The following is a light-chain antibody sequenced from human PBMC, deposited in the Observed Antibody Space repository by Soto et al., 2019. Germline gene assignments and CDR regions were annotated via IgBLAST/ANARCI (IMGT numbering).Light chain of an antibody. CDR2: KAS. CDR1: QSSSSW. V-gene: IGKV1-5*03. J-gene: IGKJ4*01. CDR3: QQYNSYLLT. Sequence: DIQMTQSPSTLSASVGDRVTITCRASQSSSSWLAWYQQKPGKAPKLLIYKASSLESGVPSRFSGSGSGTEFTLTISSLHPDDFATYYCQQYNSYLLTFGGGTKVEIK.